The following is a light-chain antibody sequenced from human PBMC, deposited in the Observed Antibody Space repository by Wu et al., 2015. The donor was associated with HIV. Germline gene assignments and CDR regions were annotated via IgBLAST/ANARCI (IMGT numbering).Light chain of an antibody. CDR1: QSVSSN. CDR2: GAS. J-gene: IGKJ1*01. CDR3: HQSGSSPLT. V-gene: IGKV3-20*01. Sequence: EIVMTQSPATLSVSPGERATLSCRASQSVSSNLAWYQQKPGQAPRLLIYGASNRATGVPDRFSGRGFGTDFSLIISSLEPEDFAVYFCHQSGSSPLTFGQGTRVEIK.